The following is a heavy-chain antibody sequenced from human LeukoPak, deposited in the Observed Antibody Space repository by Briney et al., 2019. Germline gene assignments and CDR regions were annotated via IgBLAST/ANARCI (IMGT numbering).Heavy chain of an antibody. CDR3: ARGATARFDY. V-gene: IGHV4-59*08. CDR1: GGSISSDY. D-gene: IGHD1-26*01. Sequence: PSETLSLTCTVSGGSISSDYCTWIRQPPGKGLEWIGNFYYIGTTNYNPSLKSRVTISVDTSKNQFSLKLSSVTAADTAVYYCARGATARFDYWGQGALATVSP. J-gene: IGHJ4*02. CDR2: FYYIGTT.